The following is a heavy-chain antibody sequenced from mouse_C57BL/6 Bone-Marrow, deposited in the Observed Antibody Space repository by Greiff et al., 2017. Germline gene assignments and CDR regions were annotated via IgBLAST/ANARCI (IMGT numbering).Heavy chain of an antibody. D-gene: IGHD2-3*01. V-gene: IGHV1-19*01. CDR1: GYTFPDYY. Sequence: VQLQQSGPVLVKPGASVKMSCKASGYTFPDYYLTWVKQSPGKSLEWIGVINPYNGGTSYNPKFKGKATLTVDKSSSTAYMELNSLTSEDSAVYYCARAGYYVAWFAYWGQGTLVTVSA. CDR2: INPYNGGT. CDR3: ARAGYYVAWFAY. J-gene: IGHJ3*01.